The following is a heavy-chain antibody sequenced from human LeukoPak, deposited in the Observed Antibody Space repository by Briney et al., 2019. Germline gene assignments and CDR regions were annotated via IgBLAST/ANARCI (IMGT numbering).Heavy chain of an antibody. CDR3: ARYCSGTSCYFPAFDI. CDR1: GGSISSSC. V-gene: IGHV4-59*08. Sequence: SETLSLTCTVSGGSISSSCWSWVRQPPGTGLEWIGYICYSGGTNYNPSLKSRVTISVDTSKNQFSLKLSSVTAADTAVYYCARYCSGTSCYFPAFDIWGQGTMVTVSS. J-gene: IGHJ3*02. D-gene: IGHD2-2*01. CDR2: ICYSGGT.